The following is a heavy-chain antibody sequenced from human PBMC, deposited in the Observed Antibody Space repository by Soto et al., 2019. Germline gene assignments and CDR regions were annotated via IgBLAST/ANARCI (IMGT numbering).Heavy chain of an antibody. CDR2: IYYSGST. CDR3: ARDGDYGGGRGGMDV. V-gene: IGHV4-31*03. J-gene: IGHJ6*02. CDR1: GGSVNNANYF. D-gene: IGHD4-17*01. Sequence: QVRLEESGPGLVKPSETLSLICSVSGGSVNNANYFWNWIRHHPENGLEWIGYIYYSGSTRYNPSFKTRATLSIATSKNHFSLRLNSVTVAETAVYFCARDGDYGGGRGGMDVWGRGTTVTVSS.